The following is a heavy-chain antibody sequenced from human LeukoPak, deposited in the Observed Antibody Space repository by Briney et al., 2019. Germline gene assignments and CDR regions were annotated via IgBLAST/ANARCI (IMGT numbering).Heavy chain of an antibody. CDR3: ARGIEQLVPGGFDY. Sequence: SETLSLTCTVSGVSISSYYWSWIRQPPGKGLEWIGYIYYSGSTNYNPSLKSRVTISVDTSKNQFSLKLSSVTAADTAVYYCARGIEQLVPGGFDYWGQGTLVTVSS. V-gene: IGHV4-59*12. CDR1: GVSISSYY. CDR2: IYYSGST. J-gene: IGHJ4*02. D-gene: IGHD6-13*01.